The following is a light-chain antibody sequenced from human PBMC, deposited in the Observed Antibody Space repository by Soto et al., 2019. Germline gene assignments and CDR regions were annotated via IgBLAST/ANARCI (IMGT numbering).Light chain of an antibody. V-gene: IGLV2-8*01. Sequence: QSALTQPASASGSPGQSVTISCTGTSSDVGAYNYVSWYQQHAGKAPKLVIYEVTKRPSGVPDRFAGSKSANTASLTVSGLQAEHETDYYCSPLAPSNTWLFGGGTKLTLL. J-gene: IGLJ3*02. CDR2: EVT. CDR3: SPLAPSNTWL. CDR1: SSDVGAYNY.